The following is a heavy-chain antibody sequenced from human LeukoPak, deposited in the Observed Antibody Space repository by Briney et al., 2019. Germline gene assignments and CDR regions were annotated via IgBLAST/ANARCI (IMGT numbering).Heavy chain of an antibody. V-gene: IGHV4-59*01. CDR1: GGSISSSY. Sequence: SETLSLTCTVSGGSISSSYWSWIRQPPGKGLEWIGYISDSGSTNYNPSLKSRVTISVDTSKNRLFLKLRSVTTADTAVYYCATNSSWFDYWGQGTLVTVSS. CDR2: ISDSGST. D-gene: IGHD6-13*01. J-gene: IGHJ4*02. CDR3: ATNSSWFDY.